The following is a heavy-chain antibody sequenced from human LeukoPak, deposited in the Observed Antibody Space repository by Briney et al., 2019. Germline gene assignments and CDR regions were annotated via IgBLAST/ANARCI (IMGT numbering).Heavy chain of an antibody. J-gene: IGHJ6*03. V-gene: IGHV4-39*01. CDR2: IYYSGTT. CDR1: SGSISSSHYS. D-gene: IGHD3-3*01. Sequence: PSETLSLTCTVSSGSISSSHYSWDWIRQPPGKGLEWIGTIYYSGTTYYNPSLESRATISVDASKNQFYLMLNSVTAAGTAVYYCARQISDYYYYYIDVWGEGTTVTVSS. CDR3: ARQISDYYYYYIDV.